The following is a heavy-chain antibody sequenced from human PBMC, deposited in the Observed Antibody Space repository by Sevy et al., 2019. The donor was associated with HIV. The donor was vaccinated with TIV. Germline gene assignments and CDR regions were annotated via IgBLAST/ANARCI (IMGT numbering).Heavy chain of an antibody. D-gene: IGHD2-8*01. CDR2: ISAYNGNT. CDR1: GYTFTSYG. V-gene: IGHV1-18*01. J-gene: IGHJ6*03. Sequence: ASVKVSCKASGYTFTSYGISWVRQAPGQGLEWMGWISAYNGNTNYAQKLQGRVTMTTDTSTSTAYMELRSLRSDDTAVYYCARDTNVDHYYYYMDVWGKGTTVTVSS. CDR3: ARDTNVDHYYYYMDV.